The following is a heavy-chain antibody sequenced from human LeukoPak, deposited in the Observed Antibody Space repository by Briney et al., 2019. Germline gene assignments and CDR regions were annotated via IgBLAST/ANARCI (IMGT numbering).Heavy chain of an antibody. Sequence: GGSLRLSCAASGFTFSQAWMNWVRQAPGRGLEWVGRIKTKTDGAATDYAAPVKGRFSISRDDSKDTLYLQMNSLNSEDTAVYYCTTLGYYDYMDVWGKGTTVTVSS. V-gene: IGHV3-15*01. CDR2: IKTKTDGAAT. J-gene: IGHJ6*03. CDR1: GFTFSQAW. CDR3: TTLGYYDYMDV.